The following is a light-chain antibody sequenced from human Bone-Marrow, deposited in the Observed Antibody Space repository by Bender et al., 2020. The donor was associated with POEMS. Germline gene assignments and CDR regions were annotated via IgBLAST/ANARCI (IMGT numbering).Light chain of an antibody. CDR2: SSH. CDR3: CSYAGSSSWV. J-gene: IGLJ3*02. Sequence: IGAHAVNWYQHLPGTAPKLLIYSSHRRPSEVPDRFSGSRSGTSASLAISGLQSEDEADYHCCSYAGSSSWVFGGGTKLTVL. CDR1: IGAHA. V-gene: IGLV1-44*01.